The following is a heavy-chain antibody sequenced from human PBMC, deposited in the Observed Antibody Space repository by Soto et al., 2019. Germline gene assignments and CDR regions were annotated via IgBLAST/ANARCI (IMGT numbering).Heavy chain of an antibody. CDR3: ARESAASGGGGDY. V-gene: IGHV1-3*01. D-gene: IGHD6-13*01. Sequence: QVQLVQSGAEVKKPGASVKVSCEASGYTLTNYVIHWVRQAPGQRLEWMGWINAGNGNTKYSPRFQGRVTITRDTSASTDYMELRSLRSEDTAVYYCARESAASGGGGDYWGQGTLVTVSS. CDR2: INAGNGNT. CDR1: GYTLTNYV. J-gene: IGHJ4*02.